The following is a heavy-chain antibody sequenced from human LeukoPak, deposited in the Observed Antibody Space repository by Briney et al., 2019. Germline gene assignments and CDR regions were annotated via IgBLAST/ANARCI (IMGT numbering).Heavy chain of an antibody. CDR3: ARDPYSGAYGNTYYYYMDV. CDR1: GFTFSSYW. D-gene: IGHD1-26*01. CDR2: IKQDGSEK. J-gene: IGHJ6*03. V-gene: IGHV3-7*01. Sequence: GGSLRLSCAASGFTFSSYWMSWVRQAPGKGLEWVANIKQDGSEKYYVDSVKGRFTISRDNAKNSLYLQMNSLTAEDTAVYYCARDPYSGAYGNTYYYYMDVWGKGTTVTISS.